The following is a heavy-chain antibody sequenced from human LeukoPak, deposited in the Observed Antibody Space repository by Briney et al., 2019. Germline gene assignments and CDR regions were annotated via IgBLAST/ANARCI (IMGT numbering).Heavy chain of an antibody. D-gene: IGHD2-15*01. V-gene: IGHV3-66*02. CDR2: IYSGGST. Sequence: GGSLRLSCAASGFTVSSNYMSWVRQAPGKGLEWVSGIYSGGSTYYADSVKGRFTISRDNSKNTLYLQMNSLRAEDTAVYYCARGLIAGYCSGGSCQYYYYYGMDVWGQGTTVTVSS. CDR1: GFTVSSNY. CDR3: ARGLIAGYCSGGSCQYYYYYGMDV. J-gene: IGHJ6*02.